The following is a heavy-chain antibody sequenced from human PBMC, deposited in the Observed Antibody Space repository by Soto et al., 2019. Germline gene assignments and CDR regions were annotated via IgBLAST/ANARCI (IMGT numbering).Heavy chain of an antibody. Sequence: ASVKVSCKASGYTFTDYYMHWARQAPGQGLEWMGWINPNSGATSYAQRFQGRVTMTRDTSISTAYMELSRLTSDDTAVYYCAGEGGDIVQMVYALPWYWGQGTLVTVSS. D-gene: IGHD2-8*01. CDR3: AGEGGDIVQMVYALPWY. V-gene: IGHV1-2*02. J-gene: IGHJ4*02. CDR2: INPNSGAT. CDR1: GYTFTDYY.